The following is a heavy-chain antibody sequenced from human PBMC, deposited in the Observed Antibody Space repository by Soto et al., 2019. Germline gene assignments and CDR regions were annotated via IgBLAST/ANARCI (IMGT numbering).Heavy chain of an antibody. V-gene: IGHV1-18*01. CDR2: ISAYNGNT. J-gene: IGHJ6*03. Sequence: GASGKVSCKASGYTFTSYGISWVRQAPGQGLEWMGWISAYNGNTNYAQKLQGRVTMTTDTSTSTAYMELRSLRSDDTAVYYCARVPYANYYYYYYMDVWGKGTTVTVSS. CDR1: GYTFTSYG. CDR3: ARVPYANYYYYYYMDV. D-gene: IGHD2-8*01.